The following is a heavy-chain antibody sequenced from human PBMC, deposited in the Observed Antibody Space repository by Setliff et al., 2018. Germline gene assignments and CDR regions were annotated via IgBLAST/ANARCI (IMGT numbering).Heavy chain of an antibody. V-gene: IGHV3-7*01. CDR1: GFTFGTYC. D-gene: IGHD3-22*01. CDR2: IKEDGSEK. J-gene: IGHJ2*01. Sequence: PGGSLRLSCAASGFTFGTYCMSWVRQAPGKGLEWVANIKEDGSEKYYVDSVKGRFTISRDNAKNSLFLQMNSLRAEDTAVYYCASGQRIHYYDKGWYFDLWGRGTLVTVSS. CDR3: ASGQRIHYYDKGWYFDL.